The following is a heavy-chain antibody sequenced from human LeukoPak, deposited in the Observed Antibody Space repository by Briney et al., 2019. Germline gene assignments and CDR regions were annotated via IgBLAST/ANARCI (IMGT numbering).Heavy chain of an antibody. Sequence: GGSLRLSCAASGFTFSSYGMHWVRQAPGKGLEWVAVISYDGSNKYYADSVKGRFTISRDNSKNTLYLQMNSLRAEDTAVYYCAKDVQGGYGDYGYYFDYWGQGTLVTVSS. J-gene: IGHJ4*02. CDR2: ISYDGSNK. CDR1: GFTFSSYG. CDR3: AKDVQGGYGDYGYYFDY. D-gene: IGHD4-17*01. V-gene: IGHV3-30*18.